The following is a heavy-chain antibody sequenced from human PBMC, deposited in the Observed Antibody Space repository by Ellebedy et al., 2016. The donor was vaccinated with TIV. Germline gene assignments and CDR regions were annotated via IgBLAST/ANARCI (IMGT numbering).Heavy chain of an antibody. J-gene: IGHJ5*02. CDR2: IDPSDSYT. CDR3: ARHGDDSSGYSPTNWFDP. CDR1: GYSFTSYW. D-gene: IGHD3-22*01. V-gene: IGHV5-10-1*01. Sequence: GESLKISCKGSGYSFTSYWISWVRQMPGKGLEWMGRIDPSDSYTNYSPSFQGHVTISADKSISTAYLQWSSLKASDTAMYYCARHGDDSSGYSPTNWFDPWGQGTLVTVSS.